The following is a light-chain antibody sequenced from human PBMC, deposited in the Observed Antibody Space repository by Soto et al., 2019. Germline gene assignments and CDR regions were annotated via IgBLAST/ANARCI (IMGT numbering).Light chain of an antibody. CDR3: QFFDSNNQV. CDR2: EDN. Sequence: NFMLTQPHSVSESPGKTVTISCTGSNGSIASNYVQWDQQRPGSAPPTVIYEDNQRPSGVPDRFSGSIDSSSNSASLTISGMKTEDEADYYRQFFDSNNQVFGGGAQVTVL. CDR1: NGSIASNY. V-gene: IGLV6-57*02. J-gene: IGLJ3*02.